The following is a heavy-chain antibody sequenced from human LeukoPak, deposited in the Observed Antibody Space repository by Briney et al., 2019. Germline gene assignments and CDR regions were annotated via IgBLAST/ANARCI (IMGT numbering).Heavy chain of an antibody. J-gene: IGHJ4*02. D-gene: IGHD2-15*01. Sequence: LPGGSLRLSCVASGFTFSSHAMSWVRQAPGKGLEWVSTVGTGFDTCYTDSVKGRFTISRDNSKNTLSLQMSSLRAEDTATYYCTKNVPGRAIDYWGQGTLVTVSS. CDR2: VGTGFDT. V-gene: IGHV3-23*01. CDR1: GFTFSSHA. CDR3: TKNVPGRAIDY.